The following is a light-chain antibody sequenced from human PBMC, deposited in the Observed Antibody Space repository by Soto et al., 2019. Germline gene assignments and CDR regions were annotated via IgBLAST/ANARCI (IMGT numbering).Light chain of an antibody. CDR2: KAS. Sequence: DIQVTQSPSTLSGSVGDRVTITCRASQTICSWLAWYPHKPGKAPKLLIYKASTLKSGVPSRFSGSGSGTEFTLTISSPQPDDFATDFCQHYNSYSEAFGQGTKVDIK. J-gene: IGKJ1*01. V-gene: IGKV1-5*03. CDR1: QTICSW. CDR3: QHYNSYSEA.